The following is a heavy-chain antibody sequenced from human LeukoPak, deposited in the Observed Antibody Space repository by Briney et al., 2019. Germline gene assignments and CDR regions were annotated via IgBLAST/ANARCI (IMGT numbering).Heavy chain of an antibody. CDR1: GFTFSSYS. J-gene: IGHJ4*02. Sequence: GGSLRLSCAASGFTFSSYSMNWVRQAPGKGLEWVSSISSSSSYIYYADSVKGRFTISRDNSKNTLYLQMNSLRAEDTAVYYCAKDGGIRGVMYFDYWGQGTLVTVSS. V-gene: IGHV3-21*01. CDR2: ISSSSSYI. D-gene: IGHD3-10*01. CDR3: AKDGGIRGVMYFDY.